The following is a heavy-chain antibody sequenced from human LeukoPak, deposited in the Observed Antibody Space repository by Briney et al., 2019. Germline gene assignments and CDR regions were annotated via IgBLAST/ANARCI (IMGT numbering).Heavy chain of an antibody. V-gene: IGHV3-53*01. CDR2: IYSGGST. CDR1: GFIVSSNY. Sequence: IQPGGSLRLSCAASGFIVSSNYMSWGRPAPGKGLEWVSVIYSGGSTYYADSVKGRFTISRDNSKNTVYLQMNSLRAEDTAMYYCARYYYDSSGYPYYFDYWGQGTLVIVSS. CDR3: ARYYYDSSGYPYYFDY. J-gene: IGHJ4*02. D-gene: IGHD3-22*01.